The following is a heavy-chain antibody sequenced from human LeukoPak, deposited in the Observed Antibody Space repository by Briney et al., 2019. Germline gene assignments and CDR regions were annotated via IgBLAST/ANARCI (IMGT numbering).Heavy chain of an antibody. CDR2: IYYSGTT. V-gene: IGHV4-59*01. CDR1: DGSISSDY. D-gene: IGHD1-26*01. Sequence: SETLSLTCTVSDGSISSDYWSWIRQPPGKGLEWIGYIYYSGTTNYNPSLKSRVTISVDTSKNQFSLKLSSVTAADTAVYYCARGLTIVGSTSFHFWGQGALVTVSS. CDR3: ARGLTIVGSTSFHF. J-gene: IGHJ4*02.